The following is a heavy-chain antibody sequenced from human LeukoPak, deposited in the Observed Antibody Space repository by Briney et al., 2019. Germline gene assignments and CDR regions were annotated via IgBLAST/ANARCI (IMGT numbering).Heavy chain of an antibody. CDR3: ARAPVIFGSGTQDAFDI. V-gene: IGHV3-21*01. CDR2: ISTSSIYK. D-gene: IGHD3-10*01. J-gene: IGHJ3*02. CDR1: GFTFSRYT. Sequence: GGSLTLSCGASGFTFSRYTMIWLRQAPGKGLEWVASISTSSIYKYYGDPVKGRFTISRDNSRNSAYLQMDSLSPEDTAVYYCARAPVIFGSGTQDAFDIWGQGTMVTVSS.